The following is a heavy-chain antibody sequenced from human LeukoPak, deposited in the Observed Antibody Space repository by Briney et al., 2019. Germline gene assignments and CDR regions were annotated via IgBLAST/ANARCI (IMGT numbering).Heavy chain of an antibody. J-gene: IGHJ4*02. CDR3: ARKEVVRADTTPLLDY. D-gene: IGHD3-10*01. CDR2: IDPNGGGT. Sequence: GASVKVSCKASGYTFTGYYMHWVRQAPGQGLEWMGWIDPNGGGTNYTQKFQGRVTMTRDTSISTAYMELSGLRSDDTAMYYCARKEVVRADTTPLLDYWGQGTLVTVSS. CDR1: GYTFTGYY. V-gene: IGHV1-2*02.